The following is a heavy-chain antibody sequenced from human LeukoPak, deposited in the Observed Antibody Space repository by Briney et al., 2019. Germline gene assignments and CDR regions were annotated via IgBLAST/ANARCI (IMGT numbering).Heavy chain of an antibody. J-gene: IGHJ4*02. CDR1: GFTFSSYA. D-gene: IGHD1-1*01. CDR3: ARDPKRYHFDY. CDR2: ISGSGGNT. Sequence: PGGSLRLSCAASGFTFSSYAMTWVRQAPGKGLEWVSGISGSGGNTYYTDSVRGRLSISRDNSKNTLYLQVNSLRAEDTALYYCARDPKRYHFDYWGQGTLVTVSS. V-gene: IGHV3-23*01.